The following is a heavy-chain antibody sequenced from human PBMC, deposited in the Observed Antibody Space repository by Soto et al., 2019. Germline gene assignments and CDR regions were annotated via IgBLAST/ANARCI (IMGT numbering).Heavy chain of an antibody. D-gene: IGHD1-26*01. CDR2: IYHSGST. J-gene: IGHJ3*02. CDR3: TTREGLPDPFDI. V-gene: IGHV4-4*02. CDR1: GGSISSSQW. Sequence: PSETLSLTCAVSGGSISSSQWWSWVRQSPGKGLEWIGEIYHSGSTNYNPSLYSRVSMSLDKSKNQFSLKLTSVTAADTAVYYCTTREGLPDPFDIWGQGTMATVS.